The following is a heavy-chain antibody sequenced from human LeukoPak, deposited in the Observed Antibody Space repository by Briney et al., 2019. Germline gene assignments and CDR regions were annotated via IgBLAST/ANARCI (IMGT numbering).Heavy chain of an antibody. J-gene: IGHJ4*02. D-gene: IGHD5-24*01. V-gene: IGHV3-23*01. CDR1: GFTFSSYS. CDR2: ISGSGGST. CDR3: AKGRDGYNSLDY. Sequence: GGSLRLSCAASGFTFSSYSMNWVREAPGKGLEWGSAISGSGGSTYYADSVKGRFTISRDNSKNTLYLQMNSLRAEDTAVYYCAKGRDGYNSLDYWGQGTLVTVSS.